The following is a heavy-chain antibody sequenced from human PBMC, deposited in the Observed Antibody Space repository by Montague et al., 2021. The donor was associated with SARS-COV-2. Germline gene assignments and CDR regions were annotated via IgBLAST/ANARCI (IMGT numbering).Heavy chain of an antibody. CDR3: ARGHYYGRKDYYYGVDV. D-gene: IGHD3-10*01. CDR2: IYYTGST. Sequence: SETLSLTCTVSGGSISSYYWTWIRQPPGKGLEWIGYIYYTGSTNYSLSLESRVTISLDTSKNQFSLKLSSVTAADTAVYYCARGHYYGRKDYYYGVDVWGQGTTVTVSS. J-gene: IGHJ6*02. CDR1: GGSISSYY. V-gene: IGHV4-59*13.